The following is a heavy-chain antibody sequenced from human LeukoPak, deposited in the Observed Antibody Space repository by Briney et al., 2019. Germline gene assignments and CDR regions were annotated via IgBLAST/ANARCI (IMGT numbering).Heavy chain of an antibody. CDR2: IKQDGGVK. CDR1: GFTFSSYW. D-gene: IGHD3-22*01. V-gene: IGHV3-7*03. J-gene: IGHJ4*02. Sequence: GGSLRLSCTASGFTFSSYWMSWVRQAPGKVLEWVATIKQDGGVKNYVDSVKGRFTISRDNSKNTLYLQMNSLRAEDTAVYYCAREDSSVYYFDYWGQGTLVTVSS. CDR3: AREDSSVYYFDY.